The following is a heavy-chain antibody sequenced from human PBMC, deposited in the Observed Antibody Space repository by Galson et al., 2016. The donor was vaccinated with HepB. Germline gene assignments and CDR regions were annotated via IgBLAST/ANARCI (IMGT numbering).Heavy chain of an antibody. CDR2: IYSGGSI. J-gene: IGHJ4*02. D-gene: IGHD3-3*01. V-gene: IGHV3-53*01. Sequence: SLRLSCAASGLTVSSNYMSWVRQAPGKGLEWVSFIYSGGSIYYADSVKGRFTISRDNSQNTLYLQMNSLRAEDTAVYYCAREFRDWSGYYGGYFDYWGQGTLVTVSS. CDR1: GLTVSSNY. CDR3: AREFRDWSGYYGGYFDY.